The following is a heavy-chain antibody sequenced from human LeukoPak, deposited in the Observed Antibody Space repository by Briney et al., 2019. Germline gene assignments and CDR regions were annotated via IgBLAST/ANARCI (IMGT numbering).Heavy chain of an antibody. Sequence: TGGSLRLSCAASGFTFSSYAMSWVRQAPGKGLEWVSAISGSGGSTYYADSVKGRFTISRDNSKNTLYLQMNSLRAEDTAVYYCAKDSHYYYDSSGYYRFDYWGQGTLGTVSS. D-gene: IGHD3-22*01. J-gene: IGHJ4*02. CDR3: AKDSHYYYDSSGYYRFDY. CDR1: GFTFSSYA. CDR2: ISGSGGST. V-gene: IGHV3-23*01.